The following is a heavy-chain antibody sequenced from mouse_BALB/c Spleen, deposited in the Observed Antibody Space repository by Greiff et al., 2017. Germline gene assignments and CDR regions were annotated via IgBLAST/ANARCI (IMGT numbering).Heavy chain of an antibody. J-gene: IGHJ4*01. V-gene: IGHV5-17*02. CDR1: GFTFSSFG. D-gene: IGHD4-1*01. CDR3: ARLGDAMDY. CDR2: ISSGSSTI. Sequence: VQLKESGGGLVQPGWSRKLSCAASGFTFSSFGMHWVRQAPEKGLEWVAYISSGSSTIYYADTVKGRFTISRDNPKNTLFLQMTSLRSEDTAMYYCARLGDAMDYWGQGTSVTVSS.